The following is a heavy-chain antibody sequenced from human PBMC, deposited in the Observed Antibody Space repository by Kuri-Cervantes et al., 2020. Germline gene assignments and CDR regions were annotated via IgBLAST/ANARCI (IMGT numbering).Heavy chain of an antibody. V-gene: IGHV1-2*04. CDR1: GYTFTGYY. J-gene: IGHJ6*02. CDR2: INPNSGGT. CDR3: ARDRLGSGWYRVTTYGMDV. Sequence: ASVKVSCKASGYTFTGYYMHWVRQAPGQGLEWMGWINPNSGGTNYAQKFQGWVTMTRDTSISTAYMELSRLRSDDTAVYYCARDRLGSGWYRVTTYGMDVWGQGTTVTVSS. D-gene: IGHD6-19*01.